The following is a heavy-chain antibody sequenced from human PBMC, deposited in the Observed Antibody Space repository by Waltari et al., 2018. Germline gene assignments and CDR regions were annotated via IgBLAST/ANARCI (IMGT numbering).Heavy chain of an antibody. J-gene: IGHJ5*02. CDR3: ARGGTTVTTMEGDNWFDP. CDR1: GGTFSSYA. CDR2: ITPIVGTA. D-gene: IGHD4-17*01. V-gene: IGHV1-69*12. Sequence: QVQLVQSGAEVKKPGSSVKVSCKASGGTFSSYAISWVRQAPGQGLWWMGGITPIVGTANYAQKFQGRVTITADESTSTAYMELSSLRSEDTAVYYCARGGTTVTTMEGDNWFDPWGQGTLVTVSS.